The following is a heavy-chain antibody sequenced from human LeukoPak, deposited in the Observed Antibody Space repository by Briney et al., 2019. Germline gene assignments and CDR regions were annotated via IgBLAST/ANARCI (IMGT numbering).Heavy chain of an antibody. Sequence: PSETLSPTCAVYGGSFSGYYWSWIRQPPGKGLEWIGEINHSGSTNYNPSLKSRVTISVDTSKNQFSLKLSSVTAADTAVYYCAGPREYYYDSSGYYYRDYWGQGTLVTVSS. V-gene: IGHV4-34*01. D-gene: IGHD3-22*01. CDR3: AGPREYYYDSSGYYYRDY. CDR1: GGSFSGYY. J-gene: IGHJ4*02. CDR2: INHSGST.